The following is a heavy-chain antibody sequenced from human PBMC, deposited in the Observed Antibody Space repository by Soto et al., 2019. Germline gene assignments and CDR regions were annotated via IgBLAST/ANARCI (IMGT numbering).Heavy chain of an antibody. CDR3: ARALFGYSSTWYYVDY. CDR1: GFTFSDYY. J-gene: IGHJ4*02. D-gene: IGHD6-13*01. V-gene: IGHV3-11*05. CDR2: ISSTLSYT. Sequence: QVHLVESGGGLVKPGGSLRLSCAASGFTFSDYYMSWIRQAPGKGLEWISYISSTLSYTNYADSAKGRFTISRDNAKNSLYLQMSSLRAEDTAVYYCARALFGYSSTWYYVDYWGQGTLVTVSS.